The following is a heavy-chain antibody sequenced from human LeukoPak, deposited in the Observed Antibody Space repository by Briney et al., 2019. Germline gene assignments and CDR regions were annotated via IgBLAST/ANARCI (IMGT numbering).Heavy chain of an antibody. CDR3: ARELVDIVATSYFDI. CDR2: INPNSGGT. Sequence: GASVKVSCKASGHTFTGYYMHWVRQAPGQGLEWMGWINPNSGGTNYAQKFQGRVTMTRDTSISTAYMELSRLRSDDTAVYYCARELVDIVATSYFDIWGQGTMVTVSS. CDR1: GHTFTGYY. J-gene: IGHJ3*02. V-gene: IGHV1-2*02. D-gene: IGHD5-12*01.